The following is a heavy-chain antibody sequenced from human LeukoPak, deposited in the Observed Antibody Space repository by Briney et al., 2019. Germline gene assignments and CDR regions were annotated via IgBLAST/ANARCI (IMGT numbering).Heavy chain of an antibody. CDR2: INHSGST. J-gene: IGHJ3*01. CDR3: AKVYSSSSRDAFDV. CDR1: GASFSGYY. Sequence: PSETLSLTCAVYGASFSGYYWSWIRQPPGKGLEWIGEINHSGSTNYNPSLKSRFTIPVDTSKNQFTLKLDSLTAADTAVYYCAKVYSSSSRDAFDVWGPGTMVTVSS. D-gene: IGHD6-6*01. V-gene: IGHV4-34*01.